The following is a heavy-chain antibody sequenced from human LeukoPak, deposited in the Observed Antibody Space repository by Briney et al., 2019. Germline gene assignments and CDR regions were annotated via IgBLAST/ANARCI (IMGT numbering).Heavy chain of an antibody. CDR2: IYSGGST. CDR1: GFTVSSNY. V-gene: IGHV3-53*01. D-gene: IGHD3-22*01. J-gene: IGHJ4*02. CDR3: ARALPDYYYDSSGYYQYYFDY. Sequence: GGSLRLSCAASGFTVSSNYMSWVRQAPGKGLEWVSVIYSGGSTYYADSVKGRFTISRDNSKNTLYLQMNSLRAEDTAVCYCARALPDYYYDSSGYYQYYFDYWGQGTLVTVSS.